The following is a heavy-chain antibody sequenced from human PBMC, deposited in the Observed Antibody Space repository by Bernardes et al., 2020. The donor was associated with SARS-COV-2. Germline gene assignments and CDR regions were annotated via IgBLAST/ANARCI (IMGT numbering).Heavy chain of an antibody. CDR1: GFTFSSYA. D-gene: IGHD2-21*01. J-gene: IGHJ3*02. V-gene: IGHV3-23*01. Sequence: GVSLRLSCAASGFTFSSYAMSWVRQAPGKGLEWVSAISGSGGSTYYADSVKGRFTISRDNSKNTLYLQMNSLRAEDTAVYYCAKDPYFPQGGDAFDIWGQGTMVTVSS. CDR3: AKDPYFPQGGDAFDI. CDR2: ISGSGGST.